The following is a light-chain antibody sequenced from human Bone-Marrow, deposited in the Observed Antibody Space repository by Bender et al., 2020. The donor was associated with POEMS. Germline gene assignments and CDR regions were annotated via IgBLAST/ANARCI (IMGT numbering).Light chain of an antibody. V-gene: IGLV3-21*04. J-gene: IGLJ3*02. CDR3: QVWDISRDRPV. CDR1: DIGSKT. Sequence: SYVLTQPPSVSVAPGKTARMTCGGDDIGSKTVHWYRQRPGRAPFLVIYDDNFRPSGIPERFSGSNSGNTATLTITRVEAGDEADYFCQVWDISRDRPVFGGGTKLTVL. CDR2: DDN.